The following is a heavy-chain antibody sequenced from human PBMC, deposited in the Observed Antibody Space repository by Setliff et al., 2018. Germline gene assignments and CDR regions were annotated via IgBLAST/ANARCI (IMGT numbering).Heavy chain of an antibody. D-gene: IGHD3-3*01. CDR3: ARDGGYNFWSGYSNWFDP. J-gene: IGHJ5*02. CDR1: GGSISSYY. CDR2: IYYSGST. Sequence: SETLSLTCTVSGGSISSYYWSWIRQPPGKGLEWIGYIYYSGSTNYNPSLKSRVTISVDTSKNQFSLKLSSVTAADTAVYYCARDGGYNFWSGYSNWFDPWGQGTLVTVSS. V-gene: IGHV4-59*01.